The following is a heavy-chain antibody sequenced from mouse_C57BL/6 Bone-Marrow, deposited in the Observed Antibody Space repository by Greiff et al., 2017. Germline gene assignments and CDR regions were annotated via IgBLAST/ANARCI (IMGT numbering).Heavy chain of an antibody. CDR2: INPNNGGT. J-gene: IGHJ2*01. CDR3: ARLRGSPDY. V-gene: IGHV1-26*01. CDR1: GYTFTDYY. Sequence: VQLQQSGPELVKPGASVKISCKASGYTFTDYYMNWVKQSHGKSLEWIGDINPNNGGTSYNQKFKGKATLTVDKSSSTAYMELRSLTSEDSAVYYCARLRGSPDYWGHGTTLTVSS.